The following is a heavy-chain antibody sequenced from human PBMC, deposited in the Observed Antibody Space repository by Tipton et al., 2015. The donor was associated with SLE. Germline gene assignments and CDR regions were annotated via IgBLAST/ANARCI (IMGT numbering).Heavy chain of an antibody. CDR3: AREGPSWFYYHYMDV. Sequence: TLSLTCTVSGGSISSYYWSWIRQPPGKGLEWIGYISYSGSTNYNPSLRSRLTISVDTSKNQFSLKLSSVTAADTAVYYCAREGPSWFYYHYMDVWGKGTTVTVSS. V-gene: IGHV4-59*01. D-gene: IGHD6-13*01. CDR1: GGSISSYY. CDR2: ISYSGST. J-gene: IGHJ6*03.